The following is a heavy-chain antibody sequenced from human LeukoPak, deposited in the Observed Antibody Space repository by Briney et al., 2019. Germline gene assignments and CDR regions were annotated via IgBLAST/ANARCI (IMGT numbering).Heavy chain of an antibody. Sequence: PGGSLRLSCAASGFTFDDYAMHWVRQAPGKGLEWVSGISWNSGSIGYADSVKGRFTISRDNAKNSLYLQMNSLRTEDTASYYCAKGSGYSYGTIVDYWGRGTLVTVSS. V-gene: IGHV3-9*01. CDR1: GFTFDDYA. J-gene: IGHJ4*02. CDR3: AKGSGYSYGTIVDY. D-gene: IGHD5-18*01. CDR2: ISWNSGSI.